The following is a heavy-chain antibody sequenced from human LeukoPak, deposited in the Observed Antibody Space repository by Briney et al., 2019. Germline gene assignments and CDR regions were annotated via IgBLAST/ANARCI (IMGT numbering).Heavy chain of an antibody. D-gene: IGHD1-26*01. Sequence: ASVKVSCKASGYTFTSYGISWVRQAPGQGPEWMGWISTNKGNTGYAQKFQGRVTITRNTSITTAYMELSSLRSEDTAVYYCARDLSGSQRGGYFDYWGQGTLVTVSS. V-gene: IGHV1-8*03. CDR2: ISTNKGNT. CDR3: ARDLSGSQRGGYFDY. CDR1: GYTFTSYG. J-gene: IGHJ4*02.